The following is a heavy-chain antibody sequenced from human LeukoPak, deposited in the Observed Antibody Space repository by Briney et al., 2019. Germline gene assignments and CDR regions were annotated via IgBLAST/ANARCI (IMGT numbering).Heavy chain of an antibody. CDR2: IYYSGST. CDR1: GGSISSYY. Sequence: SETLSLTCTVSGGSISSYYWSWIRQPPGKGLEWIGYIYYSGSTNYNPSLKSRVTISVDTSKKQFSLELSSVTAADTAVYYCARGIAAAGHWSAFDIWGQGTMVTVSS. CDR3: ARGIAAAGHWSAFDI. D-gene: IGHD6-13*01. V-gene: IGHV4-59*01. J-gene: IGHJ3*02.